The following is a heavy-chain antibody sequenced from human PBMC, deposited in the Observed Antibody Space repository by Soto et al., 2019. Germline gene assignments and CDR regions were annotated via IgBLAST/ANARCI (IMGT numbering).Heavy chain of an antibody. V-gene: IGHV3-23*01. J-gene: IGHJ6*02. D-gene: IGHD3-3*01. Sequence: HPGGSLRLSCAASGFTFSSYAMSWVRQAPGKGLEWVSAISGSGGSTYYADSVKGRFTISRDNSKNTLYLQMNSLRAEDTAVYYCAKDDPYYDFWSGYYGMDVWGQGTTVTVSS. CDR1: GFTFSSYA. CDR3: AKDDPYYDFWSGYYGMDV. CDR2: ISGSGGST.